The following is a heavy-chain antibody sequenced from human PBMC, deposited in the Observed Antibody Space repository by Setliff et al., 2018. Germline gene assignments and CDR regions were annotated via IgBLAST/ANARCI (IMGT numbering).Heavy chain of an antibody. D-gene: IGHD2-2*01. CDR2: IYTSWST. CDR1: GDPMSSRRYY. V-gene: IGHV4-61*05. Sequence: SETLSLTCTVSGDPMSSRRYYWAWIRQPAGKGLEWIGQIYTSWSTNYNPSLKSRFAISRDNAKNSLYLQMNSLRAEDTAVYYCARSPAARINYYYYYMDVWGKGTTVTVSS. CDR3: ARSPAARINYYYYYMDV. J-gene: IGHJ6*03.